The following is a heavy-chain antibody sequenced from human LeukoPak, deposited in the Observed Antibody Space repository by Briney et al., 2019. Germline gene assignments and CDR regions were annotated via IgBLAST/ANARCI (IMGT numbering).Heavy chain of an antibody. D-gene: IGHD1-26*01. J-gene: IGHJ5*02. Sequence: GASVKVSCKASGYTFTSYYMHWVRQAPGQGLEWMRIINPSGRSKTYAKKLPGRVTMTREPSTSAAYLELRRLRSDDTAVYCCARVVESYSGPHTHYQWFDPWGQGTLVTVSS. V-gene: IGHV1-46*01. CDR1: GYTFTSYY. CDR3: ARVVESYSGPHTHYQWFDP. CDR2: INPSGRSK.